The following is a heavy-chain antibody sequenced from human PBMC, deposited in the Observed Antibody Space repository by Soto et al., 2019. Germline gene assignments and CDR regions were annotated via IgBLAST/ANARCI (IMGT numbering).Heavy chain of an antibody. CDR2: ISAYNGNT. J-gene: IGHJ5*02. V-gene: IGHV1-18*01. Sequence: QVQLVQSGAEVKKPGASVKVSCKASGYSFSSNGISWVRQAPGQGLEWMGWISAYNGNTNYAQKLQGRVTMTTDTSMSTAYMELRSLKSDDTAIYYCAREQWRGAWIDPWGQGTLVTVSS. D-gene: IGHD6-19*01. CDR1: GYSFSSNG. CDR3: AREQWRGAWIDP.